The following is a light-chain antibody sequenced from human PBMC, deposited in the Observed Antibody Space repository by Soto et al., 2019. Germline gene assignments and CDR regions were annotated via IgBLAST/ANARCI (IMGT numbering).Light chain of an antibody. CDR2: AAS. J-gene: IGKJ1*01. CDR3: QQSYSTPRT. V-gene: IGKV1-39*01. CDR1: QSISSY. Sequence: IQMTQSPSSLYASVGDRVTITCRASQSISSYLNWYQQKPGKAPKLLIYAASSLQSGVPSRFSGSVSGTDFTLTISSLQPEDFATYYCQQSYSTPRTFGQGTKVDIK.